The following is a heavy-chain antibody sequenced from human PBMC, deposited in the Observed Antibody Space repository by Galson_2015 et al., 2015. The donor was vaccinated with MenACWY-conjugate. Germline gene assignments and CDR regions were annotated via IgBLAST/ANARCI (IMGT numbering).Heavy chain of an antibody. CDR3: ARDNNWSFDS. Sequence: SLRLSCAASGFTFNNYWMHWVRQPPGKGLEWFSYIKADGSFSNYADSVKGRFTISTNNAKNMVYLQMDGLGDEDTAVYFCARDNNWSFDSWGQGTLVTVSS. V-gene: IGHV3-74*01. D-gene: IGHD1-1*01. CDR2: IKADGSFS. J-gene: IGHJ4*02. CDR1: GFTFNNYW.